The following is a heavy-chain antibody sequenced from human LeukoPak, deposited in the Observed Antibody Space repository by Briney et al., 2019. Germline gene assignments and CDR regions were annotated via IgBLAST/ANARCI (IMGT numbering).Heavy chain of an antibody. CDR2: INHSGST. CDR3: AREPFLRILWFGYMDV. Sequence: SETLSLTCAVYGGSFSGYYWSWIRQPPGKGLEWIGEINHSGSTNYNPSLKSRVTISVDTSKNQFSLKLSSVTAADTAVYYCAREPFLRILWFGYMDVWGKGTTVTISS. D-gene: IGHD3-10*01. CDR1: GGSFSGYY. V-gene: IGHV4-34*01. J-gene: IGHJ6*03.